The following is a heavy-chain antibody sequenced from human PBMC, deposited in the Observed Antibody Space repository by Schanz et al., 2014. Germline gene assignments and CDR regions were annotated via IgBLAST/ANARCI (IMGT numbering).Heavy chain of an antibody. D-gene: IGHD5-12*01. V-gene: IGHV1-69*04. CDR2: IIPILGIA. J-gene: IGHJ4*02. CDR3: ARDFSAYVGNYFDY. Sequence: QVQLVQSGAEVKKPGSSVKVSCKASGDTFNNYNITWVRQAPGQGLEWMGRIIPILGIADYAQNFQGRVTITADKHTSTAYMDLSSLRSEDTAVYYCARDFSAYVGNYFDYWGQGTLVTVSS. CDR1: GDTFNNYN.